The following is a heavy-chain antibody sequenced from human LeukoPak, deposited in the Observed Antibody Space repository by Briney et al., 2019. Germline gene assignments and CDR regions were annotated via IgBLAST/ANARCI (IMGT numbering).Heavy chain of an antibody. CDR3: ARLFSSGPNWFDP. CDR1: GGSISSYY. D-gene: IGHD3-22*01. Sequence: SETLSLTCTASGGSISSYYWSWIRQPPGKGLEWIGYIYYSGSTNYNPSLKSRVTISVDTSKNQFSLKLSSVTAADTAVYYCARLFSSGPNWFDPWGQGTLVTVSS. J-gene: IGHJ5*02. CDR2: IYYSGST. V-gene: IGHV4-59*08.